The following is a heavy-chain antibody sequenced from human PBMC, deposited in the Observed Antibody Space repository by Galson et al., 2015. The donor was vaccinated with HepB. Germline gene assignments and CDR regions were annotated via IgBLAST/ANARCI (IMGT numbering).Heavy chain of an antibody. Sequence: SVKVSCKASGYTFTSYGISWVRQAPGQGLEWMGWISAYNGNTNYALKLQGRVTMTTDTSTSTAYMELRSLRSDDTAVYYCARVRLNYYGSGSYSSDAFDIWGQGTMVTVSS. V-gene: IGHV1-18*01. CDR1: GYTFTSYG. J-gene: IGHJ3*02. D-gene: IGHD3-10*01. CDR2: ISAYNGNT. CDR3: ARVRLNYYGSGSYSSDAFDI.